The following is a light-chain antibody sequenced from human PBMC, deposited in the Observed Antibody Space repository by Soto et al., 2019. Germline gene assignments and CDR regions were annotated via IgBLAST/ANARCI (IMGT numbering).Light chain of an antibody. J-gene: IGKJ2*02. Sequence: EVVLTQSPDTLSLSPGETATLSCRASQRFDRYVAWYQQKLGQAPRLLIYDAYTRATGVAARFTGSGSATDFSLTIPSLEPEDFAVYYCQQRAKWPSTLGPGTKVE. CDR3: QQRAKWPST. CDR1: QRFDRY. V-gene: IGKV3-11*01. CDR2: DAY.